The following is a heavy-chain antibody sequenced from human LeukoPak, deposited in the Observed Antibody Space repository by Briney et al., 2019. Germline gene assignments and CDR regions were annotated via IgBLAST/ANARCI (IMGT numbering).Heavy chain of an antibody. CDR3: ARGQVDTHFDY. CDR2: IYYSGST. CDR1: GGFISNYY. V-gene: IGHV4-59*01. D-gene: IGHD2-2*02. J-gene: IGHJ4*02. Sequence: SETLSLTCTVSGGFISNYYWSWIRQPPGKGLEWIGYIYYSGSTDYNPSLKSRVTISVDTSKNQFSLKLNSVTAADTAVYYCARGQVDTHFDYWGPGILVTVSS.